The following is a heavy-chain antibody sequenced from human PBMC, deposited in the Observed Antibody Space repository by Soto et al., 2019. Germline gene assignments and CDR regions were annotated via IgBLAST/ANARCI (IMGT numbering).Heavy chain of an antibody. CDR3: AREALVRVTRREVWFDP. CDR1: GYTFTSYG. V-gene: IGHV1-18*01. D-gene: IGHD4-17*01. CDR2: ISAYNGNT. J-gene: IGHJ5*02. Sequence: QVQLVQSGAEVKKPGASVKVSCKASGYTFTSYGISWVRQAPGQGLEWLGWISAYNGNTNYAQKRQGRVTMTTDTSTSTAYMELRSLRSDDTAVYYCAREALVRVTRREVWFDPWGQGTLVTVSS.